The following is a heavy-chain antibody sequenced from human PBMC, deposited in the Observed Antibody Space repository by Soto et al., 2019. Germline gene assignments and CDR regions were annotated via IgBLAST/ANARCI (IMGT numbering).Heavy chain of an antibody. V-gene: IGHV3-33*01. CDR1: GFSFSSHG. Sequence: QVQLVESGGNVVQPGRSLRLSCAASGFSFSSHGMHWVRQAPGKGLEWVAHLWAGGNIRYYAYSVKGRFTISSDHSKNTLYLQMDSLGAEDRAVYYCARDAQHLANYGMDVWGQGTTVTVSS. CDR2: LWAGGNIR. D-gene: IGHD3-3*02. CDR3: ARDAQHLANYGMDV. J-gene: IGHJ6*02.